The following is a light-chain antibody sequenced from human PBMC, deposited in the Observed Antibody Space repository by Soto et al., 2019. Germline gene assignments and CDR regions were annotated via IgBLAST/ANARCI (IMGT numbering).Light chain of an antibody. CDR1: SSDVGGYNY. J-gene: IGLJ2*01. CDR3: SSYTSSNTVL. CDR2: DVT. V-gene: IGLV2-14*03. Sequence: QSALTQPASVSGSPGQSITISCTGTSSDVGGYNYVSWYQHHPGKAPKLMIYDVTDRPSGISFRFSGSKSGNTASLTISRLHAEDEADYYCSSYTSSNTVLFGAGTKVTVL.